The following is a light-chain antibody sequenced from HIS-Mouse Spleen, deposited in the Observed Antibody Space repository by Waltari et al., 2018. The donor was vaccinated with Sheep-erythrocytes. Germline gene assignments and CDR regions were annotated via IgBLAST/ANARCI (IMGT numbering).Light chain of an antibody. Sequence: QSALTQPRSVSGSPGQSVTIPRTGTSSDVGGYIYGSWYQQHPGKAPTLMIYDVSKRPSGVPDRFSGSKSGNTASLTISGLQAEDEADYYCCSYAGSYNHVFATGTKVTVL. CDR1: SSDVGGYIY. CDR2: DVS. J-gene: IGLJ1*01. V-gene: IGLV2-11*01. CDR3: CSYAGSYNHV.